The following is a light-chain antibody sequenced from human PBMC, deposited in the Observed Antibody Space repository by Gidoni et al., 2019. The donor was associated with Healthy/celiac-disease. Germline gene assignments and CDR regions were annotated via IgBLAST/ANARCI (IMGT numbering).Light chain of an antibody. CDR3: CSYAGSSTFVV. Sequence: QSALTQPASASGSPGQSITISCTGTSSDVWSYNLVSLYQQHPGKSPKLMIYEGSKRPSGVSNRFSGSKSGNTASLTISGLQAEDEADYYCCSYAGSSTFVVFGGGTKLTVL. CDR2: EGS. V-gene: IGLV2-23*03. J-gene: IGLJ2*01. CDR1: SSDVWSYNL.